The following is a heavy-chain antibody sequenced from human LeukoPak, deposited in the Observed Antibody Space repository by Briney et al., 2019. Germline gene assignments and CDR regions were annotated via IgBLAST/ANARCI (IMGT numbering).Heavy chain of an antibody. D-gene: IGHD5-18*01. J-gene: IGHJ4*02. Sequence: SETLSLTCTVSGVSISSYYWSWLRQPPGKGLEWIGYIYYSGSTNYNPSLKSRVTISVDTSKNQFSLKLSSVTAADTAVYYCARSGYSYGWDYFDYWGQGTLVTVSS. CDR3: ARSGYSYGWDYFDY. V-gene: IGHV4-59*01. CDR1: GVSISSYY. CDR2: IYYSGST.